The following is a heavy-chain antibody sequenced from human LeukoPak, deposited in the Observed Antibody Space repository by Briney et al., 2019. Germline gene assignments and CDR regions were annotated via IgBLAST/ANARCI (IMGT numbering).Heavy chain of an antibody. Sequence: GGSLRLSCSASGSTFSSYAMHWVRQAPGKGLEYVSAISSNGGSTYYADSVKGRFTISRDNSKNTLYLQMSSLRAEDTAVYYCVKDRTMVRGVMLYYYYGMDVWGKGTTVTVSS. CDR1: GSTFSSYA. CDR2: ISSNGGST. V-gene: IGHV3-64D*06. D-gene: IGHD3-10*01. J-gene: IGHJ6*04. CDR3: VKDRTMVRGVMLYYYYGMDV.